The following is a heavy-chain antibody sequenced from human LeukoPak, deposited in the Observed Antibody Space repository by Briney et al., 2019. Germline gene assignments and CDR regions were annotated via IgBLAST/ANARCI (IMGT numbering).Heavy chain of an antibody. D-gene: IGHD3-9*01. CDR3: ARDGPGDVLRYIDWLRGDAFDI. V-gene: IGHV3-11*01. J-gene: IGHJ3*02. Sequence: GGSLRLSCAASGFTFSDYYMSWLRQAPGKGLEWVSYISSSGSTIYYADSVKGRFTISRDNAKNSLYLHMTSLRAEDTAVYYCARDGPGDVLRYIDWLRGDAFDIWGQGTMVTVSS. CDR2: ISSSGSTI. CDR1: GFTFSDYY.